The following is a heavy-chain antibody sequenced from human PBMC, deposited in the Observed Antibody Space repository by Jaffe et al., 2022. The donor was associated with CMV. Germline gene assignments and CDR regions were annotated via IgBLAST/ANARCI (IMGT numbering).Heavy chain of an antibody. CDR3: ARSGGTYYDFWSGYFNWFDP. CDR2: IIPIFGTA. J-gene: IGHJ5*02. CDR1: GGTFSSYA. D-gene: IGHD3-3*01. V-gene: IGHV1-69*01. Sequence: QVQLVQSGAEVKKPGSSVKVSCKASGGTFSSYAISWVRQAPGQGLEWMGGIIPIFGTANYAQKFQGRVTITADESTSTAYMELSSLRSEDTAVYYCARSGGTYYDFWSGYFNWFDPWGQGTLVTVSS.